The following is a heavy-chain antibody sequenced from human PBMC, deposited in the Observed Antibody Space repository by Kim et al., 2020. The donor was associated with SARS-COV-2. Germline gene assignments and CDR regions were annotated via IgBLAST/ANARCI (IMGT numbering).Heavy chain of an antibody. CDR2: TYYRSKWYD. CDR3: AMVVAGGIDY. J-gene: IGHJ4*02. CDR1: GDRVSSNSAA. Sequence: SQTLSLTCAISGDRVSSNSAAWIWIRQSPSRGLEWLGRTYYRSKWYDDYGVSVKGRVTVNPDTSKNQFSLHLNSVTPEDTAVYYCAMVVAGGIDYWGQGTLGTVSS. D-gene: IGHD6-19*01. V-gene: IGHV6-1*01.